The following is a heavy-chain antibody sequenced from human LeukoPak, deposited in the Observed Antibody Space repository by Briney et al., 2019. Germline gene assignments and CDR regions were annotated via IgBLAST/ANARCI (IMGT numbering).Heavy chain of an antibody. Sequence: SETLSLTCAVYGGSFSGYYWSWIRQPPGKGLEWIGEINHSGSTNYNPSLKSRVTISVDTSKNQFSLKLSSVTAADTAVYYCARVGYCGGDCYSGDYYYYMDVWGKGTTGTVSS. V-gene: IGHV4-34*01. CDR2: INHSGST. CDR1: GGSFSGYY. CDR3: ARVGYCGGDCYSGDYYYYMDV. J-gene: IGHJ6*03. D-gene: IGHD2-21*02.